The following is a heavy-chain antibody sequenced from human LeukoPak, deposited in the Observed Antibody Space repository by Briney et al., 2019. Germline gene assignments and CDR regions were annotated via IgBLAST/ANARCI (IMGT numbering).Heavy chain of an antibody. J-gene: IGHJ4*02. V-gene: IGHV1-2*04. CDR3: ARESPSSWPDFDY. D-gene: IGHD6-13*01. Sequence: ASVKVSCKASGYTFTGYYMHWVRQAPGQGLEWMGWINPNSGGTNYAQKFQGWVTMTRDTSISTAYMELSRLRSDDTAVYYCARESPSSWPDFDYWGQGTLVTVSS. CDR2: INPNSGGT. CDR1: GYTFTGYY.